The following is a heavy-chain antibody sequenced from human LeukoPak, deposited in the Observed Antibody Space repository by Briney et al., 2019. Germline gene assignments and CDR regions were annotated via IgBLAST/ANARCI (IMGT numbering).Heavy chain of an antibody. CDR2: INSDGSST. CDR1: GFTFSSYW. V-gene: IGHV3-74*01. CDR3: ARGRYFDWQYYFDY. J-gene: IGHJ4*02. Sequence: PGGSLRLSCAASGFTFSSYWMHWVCQAPGKGLVWVSRINSDGSSTSYADSVKGRFTISRDNAKNTLYLQMNSLRAEDTAVYYCARGRYFDWQYYFDYWGQGTLVTVSS. D-gene: IGHD3-9*01.